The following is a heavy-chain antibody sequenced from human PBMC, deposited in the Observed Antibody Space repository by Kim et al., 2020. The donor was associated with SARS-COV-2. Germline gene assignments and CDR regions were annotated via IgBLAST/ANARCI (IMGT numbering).Heavy chain of an antibody. V-gene: IGHV4-34*01. CDR3: ARSTVTSDYYAFDS. J-gene: IGHJ3*02. Sequence: NPSLKRRGTISVETSKNQFTLKLSSVTAADTAVYYCARSTVTSDYYAFDSWGQGTMVTVSS. D-gene: IGHD4-17*01.